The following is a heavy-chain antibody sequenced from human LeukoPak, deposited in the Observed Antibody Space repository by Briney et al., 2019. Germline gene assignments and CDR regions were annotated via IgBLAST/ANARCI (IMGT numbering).Heavy chain of an antibody. Sequence: GGSLRLSCAASGFIFNSYAMTWVRQSPGKGLQYASAISTTGETTYYANPLQDRFTVSRDNSKNTLYLQMGSLRPEDTAVYFCARARNFWSGYPVFFDSWGRGILVTVSS. D-gene: IGHD3-3*01. V-gene: IGHV3-64*01. J-gene: IGHJ4*02. CDR2: ISTTGETT. CDR3: ARARNFWSGYPVFFDS. CDR1: GFIFNSYA.